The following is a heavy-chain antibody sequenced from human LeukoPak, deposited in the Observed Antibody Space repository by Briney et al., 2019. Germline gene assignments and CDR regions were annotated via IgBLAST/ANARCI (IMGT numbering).Heavy chain of an antibody. J-gene: IGHJ3*02. CDR1: GGSISSYY. CDR3: ARVLRGGNSGYAFDI. CDR2: IYYSGST. D-gene: IGHD4-23*01. Sequence: SSETLSLTCTVSGGSISSYYWSWIRQPPGKGLEWMGYIYYSGSTNYKPSLKSRVTISVDTSKNQFSLKLGSVTAADTAVFYCARVLRGGNSGYAFDIWGQATMVTVSS. V-gene: IGHV4-59*01.